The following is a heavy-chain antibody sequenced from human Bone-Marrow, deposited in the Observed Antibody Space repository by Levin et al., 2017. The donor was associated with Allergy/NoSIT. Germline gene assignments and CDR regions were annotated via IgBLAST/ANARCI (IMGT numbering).Heavy chain of an antibody. CDR1: GFTFSNAW. Sequence: GESLKISCAASGFTFSNAWMSWVRQAPGKGLEWVGRTKSEADGGATKYAAPVKDRFTISRDDSKNMLYLQMNSLKTEDTAVYYCAKYTYDFDSSGLGGWGQGTLVTVSS. J-gene: IGHJ4*02. V-gene: IGHV3-15*01. D-gene: IGHD5-18*01. CDR2: TKSEADGGAT. CDR3: AKYTYDFDSSGLGG.